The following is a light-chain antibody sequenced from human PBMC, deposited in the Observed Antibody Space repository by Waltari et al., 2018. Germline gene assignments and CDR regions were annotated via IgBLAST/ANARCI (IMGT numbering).Light chain of an antibody. J-gene: IGKJ2*01. CDR2: GAS. CDR3: HQYNDGPPFN. CDR1: QSVTTN. V-gene: IGKV3-15*01. Sequence: EIVITQSPATLSVSPGERATISCRASQSVTTNLAWYQQKPGQPPRLLIYGASTRATDIPARFSGSGSGTEFTLTITSLQSEDFAVYYCHQYNDGPPFNFGQGTKLEIK.